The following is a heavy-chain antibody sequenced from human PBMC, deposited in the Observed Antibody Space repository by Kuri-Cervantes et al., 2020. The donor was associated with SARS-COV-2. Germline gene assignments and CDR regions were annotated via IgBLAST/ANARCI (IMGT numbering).Heavy chain of an antibody. CDR1: GFTFSSYA. J-gene: IGHJ3*02. Sequence: GGSLRLSCAASGFTFSSYAMHWVRQAPGSGLEWVALISYDGNNKFYADSVKGRFTISRDNSKNTLYLQMNSLRAEDTAVYYCARESIAANLGAFDIWGQGTMVTVSS. CDR3: ARESIAANLGAFDI. V-gene: IGHV3-30*04. CDR2: ISYDGNNK. D-gene: IGHD6-6*01.